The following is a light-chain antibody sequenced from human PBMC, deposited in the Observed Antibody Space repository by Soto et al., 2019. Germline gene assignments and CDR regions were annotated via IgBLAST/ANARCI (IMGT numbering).Light chain of an antibody. V-gene: IGKV1-9*01. CDR2: GAS. Sequence: DIQLTQSPSFLSASVGDRVTITCRASQGISSYLAWYQQKPGKAPKLLIYGASTLQSRVPSRFSGSGSGTEFTLTISSLQPEDFATYYCQQLNSYPRTFGGGTKVEIK. CDR3: QQLNSYPRT. J-gene: IGKJ4*01. CDR1: QGISSY.